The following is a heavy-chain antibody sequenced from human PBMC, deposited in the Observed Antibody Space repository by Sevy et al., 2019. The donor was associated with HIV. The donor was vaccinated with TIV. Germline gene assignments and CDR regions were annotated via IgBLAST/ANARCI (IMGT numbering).Heavy chain of an antibody. CDR1: GFNFDNYA. V-gene: IGHV3-9*01. J-gene: IGHJ4*02. CDR2: ISWNSGSI. D-gene: IGHD6-19*01. CDR3: VKEISRDPRYGSSPHFDY. Sequence: GGSLRLSCAASGFNFDNYAMHWVRQVPGKGLEWVSGISWNSGSIGYAESVKGRFTISRDNAKNSLYLQMNSLRAADTALYYCVKEISRDPRYGSSPHFDYWGQGTLVTVSS.